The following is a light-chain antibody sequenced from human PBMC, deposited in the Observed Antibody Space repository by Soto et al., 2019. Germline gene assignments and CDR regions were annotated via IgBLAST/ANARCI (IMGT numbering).Light chain of an antibody. J-gene: IGLJ2*01. V-gene: IGLV2-14*01. CDR2: GVT. CDR3: SSYTSSTTLSVV. CDR1: SSDVGGYNY. Sequence: QSVLTQPASVSGSPGQSITISCTGTSSDVGGYNYVSWYQQHPGKAPKLMIYGVTNRPSGVSNRFSGSKSGNTASLTISGLQTEDEADYYCSSYTSSTTLSVVLGGGTKLTVL.